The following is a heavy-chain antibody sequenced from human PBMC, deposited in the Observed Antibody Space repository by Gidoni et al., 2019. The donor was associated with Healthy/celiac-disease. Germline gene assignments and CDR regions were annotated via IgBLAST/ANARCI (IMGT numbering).Heavy chain of an antibody. V-gene: IGHV1-46*01. Sequence: QVQLVQSGAEVKKPGASVKVSCKSSGYPFTSYYMHWVRQAPGQGLEWMGIINPSDGSTSYAQKFQGRVTMTRDTSTSTVYMELSSLRSEDTAVYYCARLAAAGPGDPFDYWGQGTLVTVSS. J-gene: IGHJ4*02. CDR1: GYPFTSYY. CDR2: INPSDGST. D-gene: IGHD6-13*01. CDR3: ARLAAAGPGDPFDY.